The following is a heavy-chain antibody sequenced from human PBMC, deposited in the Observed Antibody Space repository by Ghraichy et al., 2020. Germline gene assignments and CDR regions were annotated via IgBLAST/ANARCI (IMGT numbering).Heavy chain of an antibody. CDR3: ASDPNRGY. D-gene: IGHD2-8*01. V-gene: IGHV4-39*01. CDR1: GGSISSSSYY. J-gene: IGHJ4*02. CDR2: IYYSGST. Sequence: SETLSLTCTVSGGSISSSSYYWGWIRQPPGKGLEWIGSIYYSGSTYYNPSLKSRVTISVDTSKNQFSLKLSSVTAADTAVYYCASDPNRGYWGQGTLVTVSS.